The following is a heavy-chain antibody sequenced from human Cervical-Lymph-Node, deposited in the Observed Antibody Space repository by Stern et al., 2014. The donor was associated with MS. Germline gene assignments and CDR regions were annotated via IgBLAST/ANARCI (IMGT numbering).Heavy chain of an antibody. D-gene: IGHD6-6*01. CDR2: INPNSGVT. CDR3: AREGTYSSSSVWFDP. Sequence: QVQLVQSGAEVKKPGASVKVSCKASGYTFTGYYLHWVRQAPGQGLEWMGWINPNSGVTSYAQQFQGRVTMTRDTSISTAYMELSRLRSDDTAVYYCAREGTYSSSSVWFDPWGQGTLVTVSS. CDR1: GYTFTGYY. J-gene: IGHJ5*02. V-gene: IGHV1-2*02.